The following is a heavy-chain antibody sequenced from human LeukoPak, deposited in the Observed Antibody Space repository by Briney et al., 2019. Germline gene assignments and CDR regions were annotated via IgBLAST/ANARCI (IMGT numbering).Heavy chain of an antibody. D-gene: IGHD6-6*01. CDR2: IIPIFGTA. CDR1: GGTFSSYA. CDR3: ARNREYSSSPPIYYYYYYMDV. Sequence: ASVKVSCKASGGTFSSYAISWVRQAPGQGLEWMGGIIPIFGTANYPQKFQGRVTITTDESTSTAYMELSSLRSEDTAVYYCARNREYSSSPPIYYYYYYMDVWGKGTTVTVSS. V-gene: IGHV1-69*05. J-gene: IGHJ6*03.